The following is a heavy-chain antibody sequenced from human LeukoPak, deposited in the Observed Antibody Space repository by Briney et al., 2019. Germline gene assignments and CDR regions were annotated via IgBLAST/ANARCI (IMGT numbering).Heavy chain of an antibody. CDR1: GGSISSSSYY. D-gene: IGHD3-10*01. CDR3: ARDLRDGSGSNFDY. V-gene: IGHV4-39*07. CDR2: IYYSGST. J-gene: IGHJ4*02. Sequence: SETLSLTCTVSGGSISSSSYYWGWIRQPPGKGLEWIGSIYYSGSTYYNPSLRSRVTISVDTSKNQFSLKLSSVTAADTAVYYCARDLRDGSGSNFDYWGQGTLVTVSS.